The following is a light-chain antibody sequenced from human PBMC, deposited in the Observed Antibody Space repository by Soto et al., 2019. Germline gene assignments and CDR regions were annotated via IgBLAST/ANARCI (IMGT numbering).Light chain of an antibody. Sequence: EIVLTQSPGTLSLSPGERATLSCRASQSLRNNYLGWYQQKPGQTPRLLIHSASSRATGIPDRFSGSGSGTDFTLTISRLEPEDFAVYYCQQFNNSPLSFGGGTKVEIK. V-gene: IGKV3-20*01. CDR1: QSLRNNY. J-gene: IGKJ4*01. CDR3: QQFNNSPLS. CDR2: SAS.